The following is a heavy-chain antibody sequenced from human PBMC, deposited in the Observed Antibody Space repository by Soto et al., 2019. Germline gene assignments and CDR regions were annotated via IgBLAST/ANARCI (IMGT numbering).Heavy chain of an antibody. CDR2: ISWNSGSI. CDR1: GFTFDDYA. CDR3: ARGSSGWYVGHFDC. J-gene: IGHJ4*02. D-gene: IGHD6-19*01. Sequence: EVQLVESGGGLVQPGRSLRLSCAASGFTFDDYAMHWVRQAPGKGLEWVSGISWNSGSIGYADSVKGRFTISRDNAKNSLYLQMNSLRAEDTPLYFCARGSSGWYVGHFDCWGQGTLVTVFS. V-gene: IGHV3-9*01.